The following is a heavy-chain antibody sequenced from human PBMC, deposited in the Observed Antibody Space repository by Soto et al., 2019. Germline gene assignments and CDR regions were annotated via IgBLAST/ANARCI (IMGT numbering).Heavy chain of an antibody. CDR1: GTSITGNCW. CDR3: ARHVGVAGTRGFAN. J-gene: IGHJ4*02. Sequence: QVQLQESGPGMGKPSGTLSLTCAVSGTSITGNCWWSWVRQPPGKGLEWIGEAHPSGTTNYNPSLESRVTMSVDKSTNQLSLNWNSLTAASTAVFFCARHVGVAGTRGFANWGQGVLVAVSS. CDR2: AHPSGTT. V-gene: IGHV4-4*02. D-gene: IGHD6-19*01.